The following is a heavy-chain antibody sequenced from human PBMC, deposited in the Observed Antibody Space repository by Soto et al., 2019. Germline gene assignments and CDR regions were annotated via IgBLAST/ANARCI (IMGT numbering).Heavy chain of an antibody. CDR2: IYYSGST. CDR1: GGSISSYY. J-gene: IGHJ4*02. CDR3: ARGSMNSNWNYYTYFDY. V-gene: IGHV4-59*12. Sequence: SETLSLTCTVSGGSISSYYWTWIRQPPGKGLEWIGYIYYSGSTNYNPSLKSRVTISVDTSKNQFSLKLSSVTAADTAVYYCARGSMNSNWNYYTYFDYWGQGTLVTVSS. D-gene: IGHD1-7*01.